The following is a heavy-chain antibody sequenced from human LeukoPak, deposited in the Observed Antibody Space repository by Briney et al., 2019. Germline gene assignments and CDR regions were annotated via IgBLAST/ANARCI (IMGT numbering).Heavy chain of an antibody. D-gene: IGHD6-13*01. CDR3: ARGSMGIAAAGVDY. Sequence: SETLSLTCTVSGGSISSYYWSWIRQPPGKGLEWIGYIYYSGSTNYNPSLKSRVTIPVDTSKNQFSLKLSSVTAADTAVYYCARGSMGIAAAGVDYWGQGTLVTVSS. CDR2: IYYSGST. J-gene: IGHJ4*02. V-gene: IGHV4-59*01. CDR1: GGSISSYY.